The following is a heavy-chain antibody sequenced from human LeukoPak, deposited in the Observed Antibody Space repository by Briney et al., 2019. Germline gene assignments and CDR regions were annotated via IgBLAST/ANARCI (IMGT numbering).Heavy chain of an antibody. V-gene: IGHV1-24*01. D-gene: IGHD6-6*01. CDR1: GYTLTELS. CDR2: FDPEDGET. Sequence: ASVKVSCKVSGYTLTELSMHWVRQAPGKGLEWMGGFDPEDGETIYAQKFQGRVTMTEDTSTDTAYMELSSLRSEDTAVYYCARGSIAVPLVDYWGQGTLVTVSS. J-gene: IGHJ4*02. CDR3: ARGSIAVPLVDY.